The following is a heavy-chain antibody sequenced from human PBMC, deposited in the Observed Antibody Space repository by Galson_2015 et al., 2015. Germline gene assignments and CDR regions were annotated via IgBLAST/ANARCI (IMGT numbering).Heavy chain of an antibody. J-gene: IGHJ6*02. CDR2: IWYDGSNK. CDR3: ARDPHDYGMDV. Sequence: CAASGFTFSSYGMHWVRQAPGKGLEWVAVIWYDGSNKYYADSVKGRFTISRDNSKNTLYLQMNSLRDEDTAVYYCARDPHDYGMDVWGQGTTVTVSS. V-gene: IGHV3-33*01. CDR1: GFTFSSYG.